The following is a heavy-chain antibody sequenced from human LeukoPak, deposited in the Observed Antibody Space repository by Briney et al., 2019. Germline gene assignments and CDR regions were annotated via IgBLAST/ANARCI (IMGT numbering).Heavy chain of an antibody. CDR2: IYTSGST. CDR3: ARHKYGVNSLTDI. Sequence: PSETLSLTCTVSGVSISSYYRSWIRQPPGKGLEWIGHIYTSGSTNYNPSLKSRVTISLDTPKNHLSLKLTSVTAADTPVYYCARHKYGVNSLTDIWGQGTMVTVSS. J-gene: IGHJ3*02. D-gene: IGHD4/OR15-4a*01. CDR1: GVSISSYY. V-gene: IGHV4-4*09.